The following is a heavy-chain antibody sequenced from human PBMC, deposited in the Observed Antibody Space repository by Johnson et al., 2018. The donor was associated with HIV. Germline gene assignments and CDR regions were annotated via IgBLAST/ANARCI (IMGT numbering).Heavy chain of an antibody. D-gene: IGHD3-16*02. J-gene: IGHJ3*02. CDR3: AREWGGITCGGVIPRNAFDI. Sequence: VQLVESGGGLVQPGGSLRLSCAASGLSFSRSWMHWVRQAPGKGLVWVSRTNNDGSTTTYADSVKGRFTVSRDQVKNTLHLQMNSLRAEDTAVYYCAREWGGITCGGVIPRNAFDIWGQGTMVTVSS. CDR1: GLSFSRSW. V-gene: IGHV3-74*01. CDR2: TNNDGSTT.